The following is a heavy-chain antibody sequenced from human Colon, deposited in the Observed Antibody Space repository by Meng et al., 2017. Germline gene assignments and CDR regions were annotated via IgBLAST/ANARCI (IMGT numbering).Heavy chain of an antibody. V-gene: IGHV3-74*01. Sequence: GGSLILSCAASGFTFSNSWKHWVRQAPGKGLVWVSHISTDGTRITYADSVKGRFTISRDNAKNTLYLQMNSLSAEDTAVYYCARSADYWGQGTLVTVSS. CDR1: GFTFSNSW. J-gene: IGHJ4*02. CDR3: ARSADY. CDR2: ISTDGTRI.